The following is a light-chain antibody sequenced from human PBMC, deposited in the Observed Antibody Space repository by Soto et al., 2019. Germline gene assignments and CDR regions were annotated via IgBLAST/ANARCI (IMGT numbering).Light chain of an antibody. J-gene: IGKJ1*01. V-gene: IGKV1-5*03. CDR1: QTISSW. CDR3: QHYNSYSEA. CDR2: KAS. Sequence: DIQMTQSPSTLSGSVGDRVTITCRASQTISSWLAWYQQKPGKAPKLLIYKASTLKSGVPSRFSGRGSGTEFTLTISSLPPDDFATYYCQHYNSYSEAFGQGTKVELK.